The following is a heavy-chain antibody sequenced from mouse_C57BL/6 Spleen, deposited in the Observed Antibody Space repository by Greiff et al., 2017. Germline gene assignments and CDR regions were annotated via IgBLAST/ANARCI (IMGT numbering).Heavy chain of an antibody. D-gene: IGHD1-1*01. Sequence: VQLVESGPELVKPGASVKISCKASGYAFSSSWMNWVKQRPGKGLEWIGRIYPGDGDTNYNGKFKGKATLTADKSSSTAYMQLSSLTSEDSAVYFCASTLVSRYFDVWGTGTTVTVSS. CDR1: GYAFSSSW. CDR2: IYPGDGDT. V-gene: IGHV1-82*01. CDR3: ASTLVSRYFDV. J-gene: IGHJ1*03.